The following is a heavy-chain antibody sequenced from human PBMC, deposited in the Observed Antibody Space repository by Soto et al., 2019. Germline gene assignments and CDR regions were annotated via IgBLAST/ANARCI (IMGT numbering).Heavy chain of an antibody. CDR1: GFTFSSYA. CDR3: ARGASGWYYYVY. Sequence: GGSLRLSCAASGFTFSSYAIHWVRQAPGKGLEWVAVISYDGTNKYYADSVKGRFTISRDNSRNTLYLQMNSLRVEDTAVYYCARGASGWYYYVYWGQGTLVTVSS. V-gene: IGHV3-30-3*01. D-gene: IGHD6-19*01. J-gene: IGHJ4*02. CDR2: ISYDGTNK.